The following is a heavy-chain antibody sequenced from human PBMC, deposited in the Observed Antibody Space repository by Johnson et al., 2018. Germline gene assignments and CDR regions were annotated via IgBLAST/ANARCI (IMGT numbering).Heavy chain of an antibody. D-gene: IGHD6-19*01. CDR1: GFTFEDYA. Sequence: VQLVESGGGLVQPGRSRRLSCAASGFTFEDYAMHWVRQVPGKGLEWVSRISWKGGLVDYAESVKGRFTISRTKTKNSLYLQMNRLRPEDTALYYCAKKSGSGWWVTPGWYYYGMDVWGQGTTVTVSS. J-gene: IGHJ6*02. V-gene: IGHV3-9*01. CDR2: ISWKGGLV. CDR3: AKKSGSGWWVTPGWYYYGMDV.